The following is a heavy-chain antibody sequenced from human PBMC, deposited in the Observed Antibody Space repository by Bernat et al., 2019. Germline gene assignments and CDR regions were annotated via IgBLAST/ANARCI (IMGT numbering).Heavy chain of an antibody. CDR1: GFTFSSYW. V-gene: IGHV3-74*01. CDR3: AKDYYDSSAYYYYFDY. CDR2: INSDGSST. D-gene: IGHD3-22*01. J-gene: IGHJ4*02. Sequence: EVQLVESGGGLVQPGGSLRLSCAASGFTFSSYWMHWVRQAPGKGLVWVSRINSDGSSTSYADSVKGRFTISRDNAKNTLYLQMNSLRAEDTAVYYCAKDYYDSSAYYYYFDYWGQGTLVTVSS.